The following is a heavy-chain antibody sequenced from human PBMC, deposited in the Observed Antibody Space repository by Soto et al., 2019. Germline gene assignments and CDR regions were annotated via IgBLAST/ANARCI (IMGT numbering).Heavy chain of an antibody. D-gene: IGHD2-15*01. Sequence: VGSLRLSCAASGFTFSNAWMSWVRQAPRKGLEWVGRINSKTDGGTTYYAAPVKGRFTISRDDSKNTLYLQMNSLKTEDTAVYYCTTDLIVVVVSATWDFDIWGQGTMVTVSS. J-gene: IGHJ3*02. CDR1: GFTFSNAW. CDR2: INSKTDGGTT. CDR3: TTDLIVVVVSATWDFDI. V-gene: IGHV3-15*01.